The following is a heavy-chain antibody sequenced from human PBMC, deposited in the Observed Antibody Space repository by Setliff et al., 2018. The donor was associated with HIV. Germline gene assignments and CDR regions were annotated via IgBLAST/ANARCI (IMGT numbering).Heavy chain of an antibody. CDR3: ARGRAGTGLDP. CDR1: GGYLDSYS. J-gene: IGHJ5*02. CDR2: VYSSGFT. Sequence: SETLSLTCSVSGGYLDSYSWSWIRQPAGKGLEWIGQVYSSGFTDYNPSLQSRVTLSADPSKTEVSLKMSSVTAADTAVYYCARGRAGTGLDPWGQGTLVTVSS. D-gene: IGHD6-13*01. V-gene: IGHV4-4*07.